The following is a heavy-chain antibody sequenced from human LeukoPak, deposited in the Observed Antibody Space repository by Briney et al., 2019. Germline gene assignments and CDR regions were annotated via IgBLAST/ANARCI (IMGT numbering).Heavy chain of an antibody. J-gene: IGHJ5*02. CDR3: AREGHHYGFDP. V-gene: IGHV1-24*01. D-gene: IGHD4-17*01. Sequence: EASVKVSCKVSEYILTELSIHWVRQAPGKGLEWMGSFDPENAKTMSAQTFQGRVTMTRNTSISTAYMELSSLRSEDTAVYYCAREGHHYGFDPWGQGTLVTVSS. CDR2: FDPENAKT. CDR1: EYILTELS.